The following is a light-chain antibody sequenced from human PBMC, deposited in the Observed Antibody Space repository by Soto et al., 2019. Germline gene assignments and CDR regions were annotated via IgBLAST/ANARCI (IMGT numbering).Light chain of an antibody. CDR2: DAS. CDR3: QQRANWPS. V-gene: IGKV3-11*01. J-gene: IGKJ3*01. Sequence: EIVLTQSPATLSLSPGESATLSCRASQSIGSYLAWYQQKPGQPPKLLIYDASDRASGIPARFSGSGSGTDFTLTISSLEPEDFAVYSCQQRANWPSFGPGTTVDIK. CDR1: QSIGSY.